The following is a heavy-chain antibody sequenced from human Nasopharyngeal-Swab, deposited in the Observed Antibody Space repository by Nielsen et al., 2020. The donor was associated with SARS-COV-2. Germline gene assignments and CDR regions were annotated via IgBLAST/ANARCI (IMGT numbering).Heavy chain of an antibody. CDR2: ISSSGSTI. CDR1: GFTFTTYA. J-gene: IGHJ6*02. Sequence: GESLKISCAASGFTFTTYAMSWIRQAPGKGLEWVSYISSSGSTIYYADSVKGRFTISRDNAKNSLYLQMNSLRAEDTAVYYCARNPAEDSSGWYFGYFYYGMDVWGQGTTVTVSS. CDR3: ARNPAEDSSGWYFGYFYYGMDV. V-gene: IGHV3-11*01. D-gene: IGHD6-19*01.